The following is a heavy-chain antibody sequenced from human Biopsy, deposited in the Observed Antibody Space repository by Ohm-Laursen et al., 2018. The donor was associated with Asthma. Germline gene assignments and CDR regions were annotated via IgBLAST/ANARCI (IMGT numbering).Heavy chain of an antibody. Sequence: SLRLSCTASGFTVSRDHMFWVRQAPGKGLEWVSVIYSGGTSHTAESVRGRFTISRDFSKNTLHLQMNSLRVEDTAVYYCARGDSSGWSHYYFDYWGQGTLVTVSS. D-gene: IGHD6-19*01. CDR1: GFTVSRDH. CDR2: IYSGGTS. J-gene: IGHJ4*02. CDR3: ARGDSSGWSHYYFDY. V-gene: IGHV3-53*01.